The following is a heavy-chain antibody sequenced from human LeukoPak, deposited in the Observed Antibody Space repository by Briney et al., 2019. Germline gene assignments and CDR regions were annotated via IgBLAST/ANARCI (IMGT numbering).Heavy chain of an antibody. CDR1: GGSISSSSYY. CDR2: IYYSGST. CDR3: ARGYSSSWYTPQLYFDY. D-gene: IGHD6-13*01. V-gene: IGHV4-39*07. J-gene: IGHJ4*02. Sequence: SETLSLTCTVSGGSISSSSYYWGWLRQPPGKGLEWIGGIYYSGSTYYNPSLKSRVTISVDTSKNQFSLKLSSVTAADTAVYYCARGYSSSWYTPQLYFDYWGQGTLVTVSS.